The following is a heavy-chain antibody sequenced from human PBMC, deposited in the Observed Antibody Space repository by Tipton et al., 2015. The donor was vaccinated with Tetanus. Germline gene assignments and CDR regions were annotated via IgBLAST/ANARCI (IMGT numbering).Heavy chain of an antibody. CDR3: ARDGITMTSYYYYGMDV. V-gene: IGHV3-33*01. CDR2: IWSDGSKK. CDR1: GFTFSSFG. D-gene: IGHD3-22*01. J-gene: IGHJ6*02. Sequence: SLRLSCAASGFTFSSFGMHWVRQAPGKGLEWVAVIWSDGSKKYYADSVKGRFTMSRDNSKNTLYLQMNSLRVEDTAVYYCARDGITMTSYYYYGMDVWGQGTTVTVSS.